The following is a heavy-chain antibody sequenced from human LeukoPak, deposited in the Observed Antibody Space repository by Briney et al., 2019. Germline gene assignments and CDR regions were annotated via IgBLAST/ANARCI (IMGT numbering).Heavy chain of an antibody. CDR3: ARDRAGIAALPYYFDY. Sequence: ASVKVSCKASGGTLTQYALNWVRQAPGQGLEWVGGIVPSYGTANYAQKFQGRVTITADKSTSTAYMELSSLRSEDTAVYYCARDRAGIAALPYYFDYWGQGTLVTVSS. CDR1: GGTLTQYA. J-gene: IGHJ4*02. CDR2: IVPSYGTA. V-gene: IGHV1-69*06. D-gene: IGHD6-6*01.